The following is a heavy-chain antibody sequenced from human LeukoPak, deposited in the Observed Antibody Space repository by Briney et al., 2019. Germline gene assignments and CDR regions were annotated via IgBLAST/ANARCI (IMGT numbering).Heavy chain of an antibody. CDR3: AKDDAWLQYEN. V-gene: IGHV3-23*01. CDR1: GFTFRNHG. CDR2: ISPNGGIT. D-gene: IGHD5-24*01. Sequence: GGTLRLSCTASGFTFRNHGMNWVRQAPGKGLEWVSGISPNGGITYYADSVKGRFTISRDNSRNTVSLQMNYLRAEDTAIYYCAKDDAWLQYENWGQGILVTVSS. J-gene: IGHJ4*02.